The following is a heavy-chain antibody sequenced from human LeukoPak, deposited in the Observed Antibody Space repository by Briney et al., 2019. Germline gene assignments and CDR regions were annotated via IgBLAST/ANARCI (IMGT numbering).Heavy chain of an antibody. CDR3: ARDNFRAVTAVY. CDR2: ISAYNGNT. Sequence: ASVKVSCKASGYTFTSYGISWVRQAPGQGLEWMGWISAYNGNTNYAQKLQGRVTMTTDTSTSTAYMELRSLRSDDPAVYYCARDNFRAVTAVYWGQGTLVTVSS. V-gene: IGHV1-18*01. J-gene: IGHJ4*02. D-gene: IGHD4-17*01. CDR1: GYTFTSYG.